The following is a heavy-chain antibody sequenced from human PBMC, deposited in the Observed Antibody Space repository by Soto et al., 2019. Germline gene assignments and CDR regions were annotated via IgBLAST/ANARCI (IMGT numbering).Heavy chain of an antibody. CDR1: GFTLSGRS. J-gene: IGHJ6*04. V-gene: IGHV3-74*01. D-gene: IGHD3-10*01. CDR3: ARGWFGPDV. CDR2: IDNAGTDS. Sequence: EVQLVESGGGLVQPGGSLRLSCVASGFTLSGRSMHWVRQAPGKGLVWVSGIDNAGTDSTYADSVKGRFTSSRDNAKNMLYLQMNSLRVEDTAAYYCARGWFGPDVWGKGTTVTVSS.